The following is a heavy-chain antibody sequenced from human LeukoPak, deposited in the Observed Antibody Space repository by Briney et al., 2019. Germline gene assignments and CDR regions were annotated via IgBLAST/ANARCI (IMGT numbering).Heavy chain of an antibody. J-gene: IGHJ5*02. CDR1: RFTFSSFA. D-gene: IGHD2-15*01. CDR3: AASPYCSGAVCPPP. Sequence: GSLRLSCAASRFTFSSFAMNWVRQAPGKGLEWVSYISSSSSTIYYADSVKGRFTISRDNAKNSLFLQMNSLRDEDTAVYYCAASPYCSGAVCPPPWGQGTLVTVSS. V-gene: IGHV3-48*02. CDR2: ISSSSSTI.